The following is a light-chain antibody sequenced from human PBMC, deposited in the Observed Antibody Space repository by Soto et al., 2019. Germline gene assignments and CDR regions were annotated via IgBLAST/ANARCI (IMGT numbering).Light chain of an antibody. J-gene: IGLJ3*02. Sequence: QSVLTQPASVSGSPGQSITISCTATDSDIGGHNSLSWYQHHPGKAPKLLIYEVTNRPSGVSHRFSGSKSGNTASLAISGLQAEDEADYYCSSYRSHNTEFGGGTKLTVL. CDR3: SSYRSHNTE. V-gene: IGLV2-14*01. CDR1: DSDIGGHNS. CDR2: EVT.